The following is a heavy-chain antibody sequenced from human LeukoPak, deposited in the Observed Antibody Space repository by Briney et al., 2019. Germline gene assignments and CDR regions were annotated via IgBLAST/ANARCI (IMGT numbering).Heavy chain of an antibody. Sequence: PGGSLRLSCAASGFTFSSYGMHWVRQAPGKGLEWVAVISYDGSNKYYADSMKGRFTISRDNSKNTLYLQMNSLRAEDTAVYYCATTRRMLVVAATPLDYWGQGTLVTVSS. V-gene: IGHV3-30*03. D-gene: IGHD2-15*01. J-gene: IGHJ4*02. CDR2: ISYDGSNK. CDR1: GFTFSSYG. CDR3: ATTRRMLVVAATPLDY.